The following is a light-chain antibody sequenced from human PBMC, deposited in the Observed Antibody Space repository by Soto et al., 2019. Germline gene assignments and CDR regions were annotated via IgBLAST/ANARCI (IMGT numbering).Light chain of an antibody. CDR3: NHSYTTPPA. CDR2: WAS. CDR1: QNVLYSSNNHNY. V-gene: IGKV4-1*01. J-gene: IGKJ1*01. Sequence: IVMTQSPDSLAVSLGETATINCRSSQNVLYSSNNHNYVAGYQQKAGQPPKLLIYWASTRESGVPQRFSGSGSGTDFTLTIRDLQAEDVAVYFCNHSYTTPPAFGQGTRVEVK.